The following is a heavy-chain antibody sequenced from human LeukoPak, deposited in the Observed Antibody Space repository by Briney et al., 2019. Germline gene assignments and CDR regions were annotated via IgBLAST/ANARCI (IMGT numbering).Heavy chain of an antibody. CDR2: ISASGGSA. J-gene: IGHJ4*02. V-gene: IGHV3-23*01. CDR1: GFTFSSFA. D-gene: IGHD4-11*01. CDR3: AKTRDYTNYGTFDY. Sequence: GGSLRLSCTASGFTFSSFAVAWVRQAPGKGLEWVSVISASGGSAYYADSVKGRFTISRDTSKNTLSLQMNSLRAEDTAVYYCAKTRDYTNYGTFDYWGQGTLVTVSS.